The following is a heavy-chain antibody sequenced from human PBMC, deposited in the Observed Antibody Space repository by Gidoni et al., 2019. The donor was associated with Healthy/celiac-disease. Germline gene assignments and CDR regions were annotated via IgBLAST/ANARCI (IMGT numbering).Heavy chain of an antibody. CDR2: IRSKAYGGTT. Sequence: EVQLVESGGGLVQPGRSLRLSCTASGFTFGDYARSWFRQAPGKGLEWVGFIRSKAYGGTTEYAASVKGRFTISRDDSKSIAYLQMNSLKTEDTAVYYCTREGCSSGWCDWYFDLWGRGTLVTVSS. CDR1: GFTFGDYA. V-gene: IGHV3-49*03. D-gene: IGHD6-19*01. CDR3: TREGCSSGWCDWYFDL. J-gene: IGHJ2*01.